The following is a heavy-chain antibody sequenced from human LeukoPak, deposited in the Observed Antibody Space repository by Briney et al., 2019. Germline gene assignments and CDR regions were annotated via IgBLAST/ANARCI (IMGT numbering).Heavy chain of an antibody. Sequence: SETLSLTCAVYGGSFSGYYWSWIRQPPGKGLEWIGEINHSGSTNYNPSPKSRVTISVDTSKNQFSLKLSSVTAADTAVYYCATYRYSGSYYRWFDPWGQGTLVTVSS. J-gene: IGHJ5*02. CDR1: GGSFSGYY. CDR2: INHSGST. V-gene: IGHV4-34*01. CDR3: ATYRYSGSYYRWFDP. D-gene: IGHD1-26*01.